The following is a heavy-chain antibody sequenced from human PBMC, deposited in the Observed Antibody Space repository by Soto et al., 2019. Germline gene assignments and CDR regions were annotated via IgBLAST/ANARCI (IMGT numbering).Heavy chain of an antibody. CDR2: INPNSGGT. CDR1: GYTFTGYY. D-gene: IGHD3-22*01. Sequence: ASVKVSFKASGYTFTGYYMHWVRQAPGQGLEWMGWINPNSGGTNYAQKFQGRVTMTRDTSISTAYMELSRLRSDDTAVYYCARGISITMIVVVINDYWGQGTLVTVSS. J-gene: IGHJ4*02. V-gene: IGHV1-2*02. CDR3: ARGISITMIVVVINDY.